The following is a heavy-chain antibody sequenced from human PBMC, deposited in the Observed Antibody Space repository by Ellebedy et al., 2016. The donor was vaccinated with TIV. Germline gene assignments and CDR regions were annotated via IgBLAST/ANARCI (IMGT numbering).Heavy chain of an antibody. Sequence: SETLSLTCVISGDSVSTDIGWNWIRQSPSRGLEWLGRTYYRSKWNNDYAVSLKSRITINPDTSKNLFYLQLNSVTPEDTAFYYCARGWFGSGMGVWGQGTTVTVSS. CDR3: ARGWFGSGMGV. D-gene: IGHD3-10*01. J-gene: IGHJ6*02. CDR2: TYYRSKWNN. V-gene: IGHV6-1*01. CDR1: GDSVSTDIG.